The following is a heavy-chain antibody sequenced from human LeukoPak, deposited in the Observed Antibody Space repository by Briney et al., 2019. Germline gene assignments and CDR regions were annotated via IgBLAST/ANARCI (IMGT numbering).Heavy chain of an antibody. V-gene: IGHV1-2*02. CDR1: GYSFTGYY. CDR2: INPNSGGT. D-gene: IGHD6-13*01. J-gene: IGHJ4*02. CDR3: ARDQSLEGAAAGEFDS. Sequence: GASVKVASKASGYSFTGYYIHWVRQAPGQGLEWVGWINPNSGGTRYAHKFQGRVSMTRDTSINIAYMEVNSPRSDDTAVYYCARDQSLEGAAAGEFDSWGQGTLVTVSS.